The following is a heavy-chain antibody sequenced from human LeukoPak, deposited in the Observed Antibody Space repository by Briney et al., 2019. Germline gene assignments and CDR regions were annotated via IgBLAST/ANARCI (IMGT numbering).Heavy chain of an antibody. V-gene: IGHV1-18*01. D-gene: IGHD6-19*01. CDR2: ISAYNGNT. CDR1: GYTLTELS. J-gene: IGHJ4*02. CDR3: ARDYGGIAVTLDY. Sequence: GASVKVSCKVSGYTLTELSMHWVRQAPGKGLEWMGWISAYNGNTNYAQKLQGRVTMTTDTSTSTAYMELRSLRSDDTAVYYCARDYGGIAVTLDYWGQGTLVTVSS.